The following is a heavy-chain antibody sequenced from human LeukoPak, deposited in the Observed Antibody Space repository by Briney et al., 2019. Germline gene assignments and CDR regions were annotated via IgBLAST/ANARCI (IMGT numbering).Heavy chain of an antibody. CDR2: ISGYNGNT. D-gene: IGHD5-12*01. CDR1: VYTFSSYG. V-gene: IGHV1-18*01. CDR3: ARSSLGTITAGPFDY. J-gene: IGHJ4*02. Sequence: APVKVSCTASVYTFSSYGIAWVRQAPGQGLEWMGWISGYNGNTNYAQKLQGRVSMTTDTSTTTAYMELRSLTSDDTALYYCARSSLGTITAGPFDYWGQGTLVTVSS.